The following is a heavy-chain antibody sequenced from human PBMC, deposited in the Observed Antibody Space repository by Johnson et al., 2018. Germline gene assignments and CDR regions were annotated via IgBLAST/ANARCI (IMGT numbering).Heavy chain of an antibody. CDR1: GFTFSDYY. CDR3: AREGVVVAATADQAEYFQH. D-gene: IGHD2-15*01. J-gene: IGHJ1*01. CDR2: ISSSGSTI. Sequence: QVQLGESGGGLVKPGGSLRLSCAASGFTFSDYYMSWIRQAPGKGLEWVSYISSSGSTIYYADSVKGRFTISRDNAKNSLYLQMNSLRAEDTAVYYCAREGVVVAATADQAEYFQHWGQGTLVTVSS. V-gene: IGHV3-11*01.